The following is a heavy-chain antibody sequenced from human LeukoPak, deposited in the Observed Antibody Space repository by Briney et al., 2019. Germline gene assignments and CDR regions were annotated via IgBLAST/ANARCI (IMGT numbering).Heavy chain of an antibody. CDR2: IYHSGST. CDR1: GYSISSGYY. V-gene: IGHV4-38-2*02. Sequence: SETLSLTCTDSGYSISSGYYWGWIRQPPGKGLEWIGSIYHSGSTYYNPSLKSRVTISVDTSKNQFSLKLSSVTAADTAVYYCARALIAPFDYWGQGTLVTVSS. J-gene: IGHJ4*02. CDR3: ARALIAPFDY.